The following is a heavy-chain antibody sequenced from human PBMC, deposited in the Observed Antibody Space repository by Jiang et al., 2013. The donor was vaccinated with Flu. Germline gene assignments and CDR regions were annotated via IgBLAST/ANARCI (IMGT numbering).Heavy chain of an antibody. CDR3: ASVIAAAGRGYYYYGMDV. CDR2: IDPSDSYT. D-gene: IGHD6-13*01. V-gene: IGHV5-10-1*01. CDR1: GYSFTSYW. J-gene: IGHJ6*02. Sequence: GAEVKKPGESLRISCKSSGYSFTSYWISWVRQMPGKGLEWMGRIDPSDSYTNYSPSFQGHVTISADKSISTAYLQWSSLKASDTAMYYCASVIAAAGRGYYYYGMDVWGQGTTVTVSS.